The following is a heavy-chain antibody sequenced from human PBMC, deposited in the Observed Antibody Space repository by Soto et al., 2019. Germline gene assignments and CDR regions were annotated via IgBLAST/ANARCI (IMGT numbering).Heavy chain of an antibody. J-gene: IGHJ5*02. CDR2: ISGSGDYT. CDR1: GFTFSSYA. V-gene: IGHV3-23*01. D-gene: IGHD2-15*01. Sequence: EVQLLESGGGLVQPGESLRLSCAASGFTFSSYAMTWVRQAPGKGLEWVSSISGSGDYTYFADSVKGRFTISRDTSKDLLYLQMRSLTAEDTAIYFGAKVSRSLPQGACDPWGQGALITAAS. CDR3: AKVSRSLPQGACDP.